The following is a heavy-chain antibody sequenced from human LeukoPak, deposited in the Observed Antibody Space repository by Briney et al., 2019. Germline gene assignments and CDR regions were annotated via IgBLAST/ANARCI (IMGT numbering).Heavy chain of an antibody. Sequence: ASVKVSCKASGYTFTSYYMHWVRQAPGQGLEWMGITNPSGGSTSYAQKFQGRVTMTRDTSTSTVYMELSSLRSEDTAVYYCARVIKLGHYFDYWGQGTLVTVSS. J-gene: IGHJ4*02. CDR1: GYTFTSYY. D-gene: IGHD3-10*01. V-gene: IGHV1-46*01. CDR2: TNPSGGST. CDR3: ARVIKLGHYFDY.